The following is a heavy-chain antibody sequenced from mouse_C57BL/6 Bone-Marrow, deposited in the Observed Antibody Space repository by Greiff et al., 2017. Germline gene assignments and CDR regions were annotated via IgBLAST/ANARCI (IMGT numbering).Heavy chain of an antibody. V-gene: IGHV5-6*01. J-gene: IGHJ2*01. Sequence: EVKLVESGADLVKPGGSLKLSCAASGFTFSSYGMSWVRQTPDKRLEWVATISSGGSYTYYPDSVKGRFTISRDNAKNTLYLQMSSLKSEDTAMYYCARQYYWGQGTTLTVSS. CDR2: ISSGGSYT. CDR3: ARQYY. CDR1: GFTFSSYG.